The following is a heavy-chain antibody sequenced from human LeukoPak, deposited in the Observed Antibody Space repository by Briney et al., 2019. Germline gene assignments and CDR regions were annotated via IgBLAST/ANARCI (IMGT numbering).Heavy chain of an antibody. J-gene: IGHJ6*02. CDR2: INPNSGGT. Sequence: ASVKVSCKASGYTFTGYYMHWVRQAPGQGLEWMGWINPNSGGTNYAQKFQGRVTMTRDTSISTAYMELSRLRSDDTAVYYCARAPRVVRGVIRYYYGMDVWGQGTTVTVSS. D-gene: IGHD3-10*01. CDR3: ARAPRVVRGVIRYYYGMDV. V-gene: IGHV1-2*02. CDR1: GYTFTGYY.